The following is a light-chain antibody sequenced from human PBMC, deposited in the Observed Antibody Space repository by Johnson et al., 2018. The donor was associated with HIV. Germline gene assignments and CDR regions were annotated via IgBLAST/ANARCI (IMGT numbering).Light chain of an antibody. CDR1: SSNIGNNY. Sequence: QSVLTQSPSVSAAPGQKVTIPCSGSSSNIGNNYVSWYQQLPGTAPKLLIYENNKRPSGIPDRFSGSKSGTSATLGITGLQTGDEADYYCGTWDTSLSAGVVFGTGTKVTVL. V-gene: IGLV1-51*02. CDR2: ENN. J-gene: IGLJ1*01. CDR3: GTWDTSLSAGVV.